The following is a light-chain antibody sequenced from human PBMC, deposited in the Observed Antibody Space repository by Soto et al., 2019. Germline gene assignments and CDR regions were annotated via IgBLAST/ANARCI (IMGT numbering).Light chain of an antibody. CDR1: QNITQY. J-gene: IGKJ2*03. CDR3: QQYVRPYS. V-gene: IGKV1-5*03. Sequence: DNQMAQSPSTLSASVGDRVTISCRANQNITQYLAWYQQKPGQAPKLLISESSILEHGVPPRFAGSGSGTDFTLNITDLQTDDFATYFCQQYVRPYSFGQGTKVEIQ. CDR2: ESS.